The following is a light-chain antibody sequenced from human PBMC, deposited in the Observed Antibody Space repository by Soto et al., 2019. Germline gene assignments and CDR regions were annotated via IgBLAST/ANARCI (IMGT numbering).Light chain of an antibody. CDR1: SSNLGAGYD. CDR3: QSYDFGLSAHNYV. Sequence: QSVLTQPPSVSGAPGQTVIISGSGSSSNLGAGYDVHWYQQFPGTAPRLLIYANNNRPSGVPDRFSGSKSGTSASLAITGLQADDEAEYYCQSYDFGLSAHNYVFGTGTKVTVL. V-gene: IGLV1-40*01. CDR2: ANN. J-gene: IGLJ1*01.